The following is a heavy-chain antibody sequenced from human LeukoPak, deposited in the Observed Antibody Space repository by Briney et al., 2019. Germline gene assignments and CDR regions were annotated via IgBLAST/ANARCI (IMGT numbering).Heavy chain of an antibody. CDR1: GFTFTSYA. CDR2: ISSSSSDI. Sequence: GGSLRLSCAASGFTFTSYAMNWVRQAPGKGLEWVSYISSSSSDIFYADSVKGRFTISRDNAENSLYLQMNSLRDEDTAVYYCARPAYYYDSSGAGARGYWYFDLWGRGTLVTVSS. CDR3: ARPAYYYDSSGAGARGYWYFDL. J-gene: IGHJ2*01. D-gene: IGHD3-22*01. V-gene: IGHV3-21*01.